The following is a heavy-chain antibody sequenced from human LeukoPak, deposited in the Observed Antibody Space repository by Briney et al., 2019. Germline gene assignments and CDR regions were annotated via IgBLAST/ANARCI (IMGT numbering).Heavy chain of an antibody. Sequence: SETLSLTCTVSGGSISSYYWSWIRQPPGKGLEWIGYIYYSVSTNYNPSLKSRVTISVDTSKNQFSLKLSSVTAADTAVYYCARLIDRRDGYNYVDYWGQGTLVTVSS. CDR3: ARLIDRRDGYNYVDY. CDR1: GGSISSYY. D-gene: IGHD5-24*01. CDR2: IYYSVST. J-gene: IGHJ4*02. V-gene: IGHV4-59*08.